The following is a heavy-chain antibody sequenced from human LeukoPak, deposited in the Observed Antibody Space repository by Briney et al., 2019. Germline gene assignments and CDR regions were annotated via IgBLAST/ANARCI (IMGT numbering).Heavy chain of an antibody. J-gene: IGHJ3*02. Sequence: GGSLRLSCAASGFTFSSYWMSWVRQAPGKGLEWVANIKQDGSEKYHVDSVKGRFTISRDNAKNSLYLQMNSLRAEDTAVYYCARDQIVATTDAFDIWGQGTMVTVSS. V-gene: IGHV3-7*01. D-gene: IGHD5-12*01. CDR3: ARDQIVATTDAFDI. CDR1: GFTFSSYW. CDR2: IKQDGSEK.